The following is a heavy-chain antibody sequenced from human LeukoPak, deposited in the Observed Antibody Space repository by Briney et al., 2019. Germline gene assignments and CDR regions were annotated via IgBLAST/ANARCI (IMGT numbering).Heavy chain of an antibody. D-gene: IGHD4-17*01. V-gene: IGHV3-20*04. Sequence: GGSLRLSCVASGFTFSGNWMHWVRQTPGKGLVWVSGINWNGGSTGYADSVEGRFTISRDNAKNSQYLQMNSLRVEDTALYYCARAQTYGDSRLLLDYWGQGTLVTVSS. CDR2: INWNGGST. J-gene: IGHJ4*02. CDR1: GFTFSGNW. CDR3: ARAQTYGDSRLLLDY.